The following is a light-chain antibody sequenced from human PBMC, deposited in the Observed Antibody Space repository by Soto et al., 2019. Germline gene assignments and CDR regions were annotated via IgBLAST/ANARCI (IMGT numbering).Light chain of an antibody. V-gene: IGKV1-33*01. CDR1: RDISSC. Sequence: DIQMTQSPSSLSASVGDRVTITCQASRDISSCLNWYQQKPGKAPKPLIYDASNLQTGVPLRFNGSGSGTDFTFTISSLQPEDIATYYCQQYDTIPPWTFGQGTKVEI. CDR2: DAS. CDR3: QQYDTIPPWT. J-gene: IGKJ1*01.